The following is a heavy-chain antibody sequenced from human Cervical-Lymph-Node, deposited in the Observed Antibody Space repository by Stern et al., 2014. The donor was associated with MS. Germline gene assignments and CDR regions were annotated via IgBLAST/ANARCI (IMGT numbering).Heavy chain of an antibody. Sequence: VQLVQSGAEVKKPGESLKTSCRTSGYTFSNFWIGWVRQMPGKGLEWMGVIYPADSDTTYSPSFQGQVTISADESISTAYLQWRSLKASDTAMYYCVRRRDSAGYDTFDLWGQGTMLIVSS. V-gene: IGHV5-51*01. J-gene: IGHJ3*01. CDR3: VRRRDSAGYDTFDL. D-gene: IGHD3-22*01. CDR1: GYTFSNFW. CDR2: IYPADSDT.